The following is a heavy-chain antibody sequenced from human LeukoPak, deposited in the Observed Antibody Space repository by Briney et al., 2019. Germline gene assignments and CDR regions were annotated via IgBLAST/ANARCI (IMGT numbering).Heavy chain of an antibody. V-gene: IGHV4-38-2*01. CDR3: ARLGGFYYFDY. CDR1: GYSISSGYY. CDR2: IYHSGST. Sequence: NASETLSLTCSVSGYSISSGYYWGWIRQPLGKGLEWIGSIYHSGSTYYKPSLKSRVTMSVDTPKNQFSLKLSSVTAADTAVYYCARLGGFYYFDYWGQGTLVTVSS. J-gene: IGHJ4*02. D-gene: IGHD1-26*01.